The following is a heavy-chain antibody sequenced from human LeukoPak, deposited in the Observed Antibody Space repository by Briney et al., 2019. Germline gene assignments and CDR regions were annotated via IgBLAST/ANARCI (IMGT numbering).Heavy chain of an antibody. V-gene: IGHV3-30*18. J-gene: IGHJ4*02. D-gene: IGHD6-13*01. CDR1: GFTFSNYG. CDR3: AKVGDTSSWYWYFDY. Sequence: QPGRSLRLSCAGSGFTFSNYGMHLVGQAPGKGLEGVAMISSDGSNAYYADSVKGRLTISRDNSKNTLYLQMNSLRAEDTAVYYCAKVGDTSSWYWYFDYWGQGTLVTVSS. CDR2: ISSDGSNA.